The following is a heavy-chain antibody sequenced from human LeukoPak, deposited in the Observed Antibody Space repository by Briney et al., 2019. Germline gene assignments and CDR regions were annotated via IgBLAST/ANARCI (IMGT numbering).Heavy chain of an antibody. D-gene: IGHD2-15*01. Sequence: SETLSLTCTVSGGSISTYFWTWIRQFPGKGLEWIGYIYYTGTTSYNPSLKSRVTISVDTSKNQFSLSLSSVTAADTAVYYCARYHQPSGPNWLDRWGQGTLVTVSS. J-gene: IGHJ5*02. CDR2: IYYTGTT. CDR3: ARYHQPSGPNWLDR. CDR1: GGSISTYF. V-gene: IGHV4-59*01.